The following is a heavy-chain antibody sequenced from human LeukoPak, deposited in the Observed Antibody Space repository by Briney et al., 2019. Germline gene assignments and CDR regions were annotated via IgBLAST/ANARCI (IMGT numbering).Heavy chain of an antibody. CDR3: ARSQFDFWSGYYSDY. Sequence: GESLKISCKGSGYNFTNYWIGWVRQMPGKGLEWMGIIYPGGSDTRYSPSFQGQVTISADKSINTAYLQWSSLKASDTAMYYCARSQFDFWSGYYSDYWGQGTLVTVSS. CDR2: IYPGGSDT. D-gene: IGHD3-3*01. CDR1: GYNFTNYW. V-gene: IGHV5-51*01. J-gene: IGHJ4*02.